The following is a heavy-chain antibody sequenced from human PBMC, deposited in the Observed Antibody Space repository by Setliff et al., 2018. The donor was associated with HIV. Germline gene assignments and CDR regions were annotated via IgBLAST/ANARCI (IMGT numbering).Heavy chain of an antibody. J-gene: IGHJ4*02. CDR1: GDSLNTYY. CDR2: IYASGKT. V-gene: IGHV4-4*07. CDR3: ARGNNDLESFDY. D-gene: IGHD3-3*01. Sequence: SETLSLTCNVSGDSLNTYYWSWIRQSGGKGLEWIGRIYASGKTTFNPSLKSRVRMSVDTSKNRFSLKLTSVTASDTAVYYCARGNNDLESFDYWGQGALVTVSS.